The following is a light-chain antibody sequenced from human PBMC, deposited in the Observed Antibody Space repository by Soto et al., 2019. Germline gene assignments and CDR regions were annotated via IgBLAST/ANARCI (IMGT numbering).Light chain of an antibody. CDR3: QHWVDYMWT. Sequence: IHLTQSPSTLSASVGDRVTITCRASQSISSWLAWYQQKPGKAPKLLIYKASTLESGVPSRFSGSGSGTVFTLTICSLQPNDFATYYCQHWVDYMWTFGQGTKVEIK. J-gene: IGKJ1*01. CDR2: KAS. V-gene: IGKV1-5*03. CDR1: QSISSW.